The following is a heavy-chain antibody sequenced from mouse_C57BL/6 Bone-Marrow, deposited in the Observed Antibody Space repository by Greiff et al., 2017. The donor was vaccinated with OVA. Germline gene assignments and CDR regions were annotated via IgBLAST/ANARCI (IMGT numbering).Heavy chain of an antibody. J-gene: IGHJ4*01. Sequence: QVQLKQSGAELVRPGASVTLSCKASGYTFTDYEMHWVKQTPVHGLEWIGAIDPETGGTAYNQKFKGKAILTADKSSSTAYMELRSLTSEDSAVYYWTSYDYDEGGYAMDYWGQGTSVTVSS. D-gene: IGHD2-4*01. CDR3: TSYDYDEGGYAMDY. CDR1: GYTFTDYE. V-gene: IGHV1-15*01. CDR2: IDPETGGT.